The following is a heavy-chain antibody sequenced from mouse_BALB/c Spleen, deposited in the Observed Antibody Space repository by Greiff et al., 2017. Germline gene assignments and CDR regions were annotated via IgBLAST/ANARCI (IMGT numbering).Heavy chain of an antibody. Sequence: EVQLVESGGDLVKPGGSLKLSCAASGFTFSSYGMSWVRQTPDKRLEWVATISSGGSYTYYPDSVKGRFTISRDNAKNTLYLQMSSLKSEDTAMYYCARGYYGSSYVGYFDVWGAGTTVTVSS. CDR1: GFTFSSYG. V-gene: IGHV5-6*01. CDR2: ISSGGSYT. J-gene: IGHJ1*01. CDR3: ARGYYGSSYVGYFDV. D-gene: IGHD1-1*01.